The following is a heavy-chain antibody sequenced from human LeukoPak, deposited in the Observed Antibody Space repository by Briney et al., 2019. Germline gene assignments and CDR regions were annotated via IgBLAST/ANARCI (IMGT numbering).Heavy chain of an antibody. Sequence: GGSLRLSCAASGFTFSSYGMHWVRQAPGKGLEWVAFIRYDGSNKYYADSVKGRFTISRDKFTNTLYLQMNSLRAEDTAVYYCARCGEDPRPGEEDYYYYMDVWGKGTTVTVSS. CDR1: GFTFSSYG. V-gene: IGHV3-30*02. CDR2: IRYDGSNK. CDR3: ARCGEDPRPGEEDYYYYMDV. D-gene: IGHD3-16*01. J-gene: IGHJ6*03.